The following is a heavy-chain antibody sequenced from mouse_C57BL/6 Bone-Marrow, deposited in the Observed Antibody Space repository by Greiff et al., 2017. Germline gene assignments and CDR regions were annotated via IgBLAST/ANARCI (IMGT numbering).Heavy chain of an antibody. CDR2: ISSGGDYI. Sequence: EVQRVESGEGLVKPGGSLKLSCAASGFTFSSYAMSWVRQTPEKRLEWVAYISSGGDYIYYADTVKGRFTISRDNARNTLYLQMSSLKSEDTAMYYCTSPHYYGSSPYAMDYWGQGTSVTVSS. CDR3: TSPHYYGSSPYAMDY. CDR1: GFTFSSYA. D-gene: IGHD1-1*01. V-gene: IGHV5-9-1*02. J-gene: IGHJ4*01.